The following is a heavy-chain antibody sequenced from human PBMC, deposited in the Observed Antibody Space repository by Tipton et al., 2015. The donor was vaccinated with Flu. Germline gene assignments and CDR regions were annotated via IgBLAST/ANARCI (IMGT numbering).Heavy chain of an antibody. J-gene: IGHJ4*02. CDR3: ARDSDYGSGSYWIDY. D-gene: IGHD3-10*01. V-gene: IGHV3-30*13. CDR1: GFTFSNYG. Sequence: SLRLSCAASGFTFSNYGMFWVRQAPGKGLEWVTTISYDGSNQYYADSVKGRFTISRDNSKNMVYLQMNSRRAEDTAVYYCARDSDYGSGSYWIDYWGQGTLVIVSS. CDR2: ISYDGSNQ.